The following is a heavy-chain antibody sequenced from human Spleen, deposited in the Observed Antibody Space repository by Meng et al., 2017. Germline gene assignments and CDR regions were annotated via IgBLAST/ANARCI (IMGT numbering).Heavy chain of an antibody. J-gene: IGHJ4*02. CDR2: IGSEGSST. Sequence: GESLKISCAASGFTFSSYPMHWVRQAPGKAPVCVARIGSEGSSTTYADSVKGRFTISRDNAKNSLYLQMNSLRAEDTAVYYCARDYSSGWCDYWGQGTLVTVSS. V-gene: IGHV3-74*01. CDR1: GFTFSSYP. D-gene: IGHD6-19*01. CDR3: ARDYSSGWCDY.